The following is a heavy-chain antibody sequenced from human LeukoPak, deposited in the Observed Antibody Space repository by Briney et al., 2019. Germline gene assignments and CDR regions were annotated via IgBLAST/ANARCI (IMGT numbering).Heavy chain of an antibody. V-gene: IGHV4-30-2*01. J-gene: IGHJ4*02. CDR2: IYHSGST. CDR3: ARRGNNWNEIDY. Sequence: ASETLSLTCAVSGGSISSGGYSWSWTRQPPGKGLEWIGYIYHSGSTYYNPSLKSRVTISVDRSKNQFSLKLSSVTAADTAVYYCARRGNNWNEIDYWGQGTLVTVSS. D-gene: IGHD1-20*01. CDR1: GGSISSGGYS.